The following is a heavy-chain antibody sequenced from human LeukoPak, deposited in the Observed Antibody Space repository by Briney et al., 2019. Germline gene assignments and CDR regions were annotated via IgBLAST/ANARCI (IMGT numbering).Heavy chain of an antibody. J-gene: IGHJ6*03. V-gene: IGHV4-61*02. D-gene: IGHD6-13*01. Sequence: SETLSLTCTVSGGSISSGSYYWSWIRQPAGKGLEWIGRIYTSGCTNYNPSLKSRVTISVDTSKNQFSLKLSSVTAADTAVYYCARVGQQLVNPLAKDYYYYYMDVWGKGTTVTVSS. CDR3: ARVGQQLVNPLAKDYYYYYMDV. CDR1: GGSISSGSYY. CDR2: IYTSGCT.